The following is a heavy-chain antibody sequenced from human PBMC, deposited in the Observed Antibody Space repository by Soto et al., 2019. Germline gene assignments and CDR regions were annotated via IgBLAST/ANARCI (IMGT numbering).Heavy chain of an antibody. J-gene: IGHJ4*02. Sequence: GGSLRLSCAASGFTFSSYAMSWVRQAPGKGLEWVSAISGSGGSTYYADSVKGRFTISRDNSKNTLYLQMNSLRAEDTAVYYCAKDGALGYCSGGSCLSFDYWGQGTLVTVSS. CDR2: ISGSGGST. CDR3: AKDGALGYCSGGSCLSFDY. D-gene: IGHD2-15*01. V-gene: IGHV3-23*01. CDR1: GFTFSSYA.